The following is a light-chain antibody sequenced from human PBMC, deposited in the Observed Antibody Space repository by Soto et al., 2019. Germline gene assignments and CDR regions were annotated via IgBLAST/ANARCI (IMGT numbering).Light chain of an antibody. CDR1: QGISNW. V-gene: IGKV1-12*01. CDR2: ATS. CDR3: QQANSFPYT. Sequence: DIQMNQSPSSVSASVGDRVTITCRARQGISNWLAWYQQKSGKAHKLLLYATSTLQSGVPSRFRGSGSGTGFTLTFSSLQPESVATYYCQQANSFPYTFVLCTKLEI. J-gene: IGKJ2*01.